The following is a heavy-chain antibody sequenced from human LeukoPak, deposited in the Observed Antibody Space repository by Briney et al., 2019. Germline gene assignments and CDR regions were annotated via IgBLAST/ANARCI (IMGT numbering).Heavy chain of an antibody. CDR2: IYYSGST. CDR3: ARRRIDWLFDY. CDR1: GGSISHYF. J-gene: IGHJ4*02. V-gene: IGHV4-39*07. D-gene: IGHD3-9*01. Sequence: SETLSLTCTASGGSISHYFWSWIRQPPGKGLEWIGSIYYSGSTYYNPSLKSRVTISVDTSKNQFSLKLSSVTAADTAVYFCARRRIDWLFDYWGQGTLVTVSS.